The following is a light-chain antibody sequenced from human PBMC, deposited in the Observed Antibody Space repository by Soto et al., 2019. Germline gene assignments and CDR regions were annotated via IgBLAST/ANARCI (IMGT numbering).Light chain of an antibody. CDR3: QSYDSSLSGWV. CDR1: SSNIGAGYV. CDR2: GNS. Sequence: QSVLTQPPSVSRAPGQRVTISCTGSSSNIGAGYVVHWYQQLPGTAPKLLIYGNSNRPSGVPDRFSGSKSGTSASLAITGLQAEDEADYYCQSYDSSLSGWVFGGGTKLTVL. V-gene: IGLV1-40*01. J-gene: IGLJ3*02.